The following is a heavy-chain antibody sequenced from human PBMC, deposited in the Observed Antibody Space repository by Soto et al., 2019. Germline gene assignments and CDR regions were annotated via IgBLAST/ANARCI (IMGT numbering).Heavy chain of an antibody. D-gene: IGHD6-13*01. V-gene: IGHV3-7*01. J-gene: IGHJ6*02. CDR1: GFAFRSHW. Sequence: GGSLRLSCGASGFAFRSHWMSWVRQAPGKGLEWVANINQDGSQKYYVDSVKGRFTISRDNAKNSLYLQMNSLRAEDTAVYYCARDHIAPTILFDSWGQGTLVTVSSGKLFPFGDQSTCWSVNYYGMDVWGQGTTVTVSS. CDR2: INQDGSQK. CDR3: ARDHIAPTILFDSWGQGTLVTVSSGKLFPFGDQSTCWSVNYYGMDV.